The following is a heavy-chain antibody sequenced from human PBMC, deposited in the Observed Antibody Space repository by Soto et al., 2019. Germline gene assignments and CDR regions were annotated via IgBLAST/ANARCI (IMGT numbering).Heavy chain of an antibody. D-gene: IGHD6-6*01. V-gene: IGHV3-30*18. CDR1: GFTFDDFG. Sequence: QVQLVESGGGMVQPGTSLKLSCAASGFTFDDFGFHWVRQAPGKGLEWVATLSYDGSHEYYADSVKGRFTISRDNSKITLYLQMNSLKTEDTAMYYCAKEMFPRTVLDSSSPWGDYWGQGTLVTVSS. CDR3: AKEMFPRTVLDSSSPWGDY. CDR2: LSYDGSHE. J-gene: IGHJ4*02.